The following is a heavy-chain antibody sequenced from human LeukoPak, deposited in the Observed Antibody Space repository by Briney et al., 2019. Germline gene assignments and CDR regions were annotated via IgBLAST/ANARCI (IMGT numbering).Heavy chain of an antibody. V-gene: IGHV3-23*01. CDR2: ISGSGDST. D-gene: IGHD3-16*01. J-gene: IGHJ4*02. CDR1: GFTFGSYS. CDR3: VKGGWGIYRDY. Sequence: PGGSLRLSCAASGFTFGSYSMNWVRQAPGKGLEWVSDISGSGDSTHYADSVKGRFTISRDNSKNTLFLQMNSLRVEDTALYYCVKGGWGIYRDYWGQGTLVTVSS.